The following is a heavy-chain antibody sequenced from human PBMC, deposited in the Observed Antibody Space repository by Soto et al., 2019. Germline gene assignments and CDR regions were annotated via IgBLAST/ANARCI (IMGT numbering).Heavy chain of an antibody. CDR2: VCYSGST. J-gene: IGHJ5*02. CDR1: GDSVISGAYY. CDR3: ARVKRSTSRLDP. Sequence: SETLSLTCSVSGDSVISGAYYWSWIRQPPGKGLEWIGYVCYSGSTSYNPSLETGVTISVDTSKNQFSLKLTSVTPADTAIYYCARVKRSTSRLDPWGQGTLVTVSS. D-gene: IGHD1-26*01. V-gene: IGHV4-61*08.